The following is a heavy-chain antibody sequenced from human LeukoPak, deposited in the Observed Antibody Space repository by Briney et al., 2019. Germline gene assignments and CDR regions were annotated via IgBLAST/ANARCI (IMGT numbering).Heavy chain of an antibody. Sequence: GGSLRLSCTDSGFTFNSYWMHWVRQAPGKGLAWVSHITTDGSGTSYADSVKGRFTISRDNAKKTLYLQMNSLRAEDTAVYYCARDDGNPPGSGSWTGHAFDIWGQGTMVTVSS. J-gene: IGHJ3*02. CDR1: GFTFNSYW. CDR3: ARDDGNPPGSGSWTGHAFDI. V-gene: IGHV3-74*01. CDR2: ITTDGSGT. D-gene: IGHD3-10*01.